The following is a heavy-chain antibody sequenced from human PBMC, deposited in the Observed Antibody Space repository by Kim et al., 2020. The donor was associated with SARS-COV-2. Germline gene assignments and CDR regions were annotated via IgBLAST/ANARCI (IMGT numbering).Heavy chain of an antibody. Sequence: GGSLRLSCAASGFSFSGYYGSWVRQAPGRGLQWVANINQGGSQTKYADSVKGRFTISRDNAKNSVYLQMSSLRAEDTAVYYCARDFDDFRDKNTYMDVWGQGTSANVSS. CDR3: ARDFDDFRDKNTYMDV. CDR2: INQGGSQT. D-gene: IGHD3-3*01. CDR1: GFSFSGYY. V-gene: IGHV3-7*01. J-gene: IGHJ6*03.